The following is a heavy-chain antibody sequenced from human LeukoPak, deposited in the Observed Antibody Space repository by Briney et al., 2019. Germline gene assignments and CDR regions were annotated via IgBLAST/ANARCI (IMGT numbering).Heavy chain of an antibody. CDR3: AKDNRGYFDF. CDR2: ISADGGST. Sequence: GGSLRLSCVVSGINFADYAMHWVRQPPGKGLEWVSLISADGGSTFSADSVKGRFTISRDNSKNTLYLQVSSLRTEDTAVYFCAKDNRGYFDFWGQGTLVTVSS. CDR1: GINFADYA. J-gene: IGHJ4*02. D-gene: IGHD3-16*01. V-gene: IGHV3-43*02.